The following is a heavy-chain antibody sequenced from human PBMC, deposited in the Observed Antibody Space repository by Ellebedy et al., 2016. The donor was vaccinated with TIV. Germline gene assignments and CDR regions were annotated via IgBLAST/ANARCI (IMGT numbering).Heavy chain of an antibody. CDR2: IKQDGSEK. CDR1: GFAFSSYW. J-gene: IGHJ3*02. Sequence: GESLKISCVASGFAFSSYWMTWVRQAPGKGLEWVANIKQDGSEKWYVDSVKGRFTISRDNAKNSLYLQVNRLTAEDTAVYYCERDPWTDDYNDYGAFDIWGQGTMVTVSS. V-gene: IGHV3-7*01. D-gene: IGHD4-17*01. CDR3: ERDPWTDDYNDYGAFDI.